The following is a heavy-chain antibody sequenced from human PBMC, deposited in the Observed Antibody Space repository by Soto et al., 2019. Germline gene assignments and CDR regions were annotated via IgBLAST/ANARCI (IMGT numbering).Heavy chain of an antibody. V-gene: IGHV3-33*01. CDR3: ARDYPSTGELLNS. CDR1: GFTFSSYG. D-gene: IGHD1-26*01. Sequence: PGGSLRLSCAASGFTFSSYGMPWVRQAPGKGLEGVAVIWYDGSNKYYADSVKARFTISRDNSKNTLYLQMNSLRAEDPAVYYCARDYPSTGELLNSWGPGTLVTVSS. J-gene: IGHJ4*02. CDR2: IWYDGSNK.